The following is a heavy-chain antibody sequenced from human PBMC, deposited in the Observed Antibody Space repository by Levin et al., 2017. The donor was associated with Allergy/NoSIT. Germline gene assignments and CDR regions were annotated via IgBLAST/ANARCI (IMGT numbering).Heavy chain of an antibody. CDR3: AKKQGGTSGFSFDV. CDR1: GFTFSDYA. Sequence: VASVKVSCAASGFTFSDYAMTWVRQAPGKGLEWVSVITGGGGDKYYGDSVKGRFTVSRDNSKDTLYLELNSLRAEDTAVYYCAKKQGGTSGFSFDVWGQGTMVTVSS. CDR2: ITGGGGDK. J-gene: IGHJ3*01. D-gene: IGHD1-1*01. V-gene: IGHV3-23*01.